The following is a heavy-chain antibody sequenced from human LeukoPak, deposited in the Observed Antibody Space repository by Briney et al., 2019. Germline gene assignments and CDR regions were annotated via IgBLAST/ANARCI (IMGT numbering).Heavy chain of an antibody. J-gene: IGHJ4*02. CDR3: ASTDYYDSSGYYRY. V-gene: IGHV4-61*02. CDR2: IYTSGST. D-gene: IGHD3-22*01. Sequence: SETLSLTCTVSGGSISSGSYYWSWIRQPAGKGLEWIGRIYTSGSTNYNPSLKSRVTISVDTSKNQFSLKLSSVTAADTAVYYYASTDYYDSSGYYRYWGQGTLVTVSS. CDR1: GGSISSGSYY.